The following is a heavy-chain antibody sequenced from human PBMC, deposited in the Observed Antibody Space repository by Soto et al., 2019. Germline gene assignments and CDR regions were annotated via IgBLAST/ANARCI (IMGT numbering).Heavy chain of an antibody. CDR2: INHSGST. CDR1: GGSFSGYY. V-gene: IGHV4-34*01. D-gene: IGHD4-17*01. J-gene: IGHJ6*03. CDR3: ARASYGWKYYYYYMDV. Sequence: SETLSLTCAVYGGSFSGYYWSWIRQPPGKGLEWIGEINHSGSTNYNPSLKSRVTISVDTSKNQFSLKLSSVTAADTAVYYCARASYGWKYYYYYMDVWGKGTTVTVSS.